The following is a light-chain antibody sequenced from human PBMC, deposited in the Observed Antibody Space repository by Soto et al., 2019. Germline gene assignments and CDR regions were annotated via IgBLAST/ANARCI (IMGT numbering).Light chain of an antibody. V-gene: IGLV1-40*01. J-gene: IGLJ3*02. CDR3: QSYDRSLSGSV. Sequence: QSVLTQPPSVCGAPGQRVTISCTGNSSNIGAGYDVHWYQQLPGKAPKLLIFGNSHRPSGVPDRFFGSKSGTSASLAITGLQAEDEADYYCQSYDRSLSGSVFGGGTKVTVL. CDR2: GNS. CDR1: SSNIGAGYD.